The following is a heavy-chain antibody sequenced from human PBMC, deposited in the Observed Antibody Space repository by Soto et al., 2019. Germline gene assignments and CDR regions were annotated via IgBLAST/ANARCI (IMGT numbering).Heavy chain of an antibody. CDR1: GFTFSSYA. V-gene: IGHV3-30-3*01. D-gene: IGHD3-10*01. CDR2: ISYDGSNK. J-gene: IGHJ4*02. Sequence: ESGGGVVQPGRSLRLSCAASGFTFSSYAMHWVRQAPGKGLEWVAVISYDGSNKYYADSVKGRFTISRDNSKNTLYLQMNSLRAEDTAVYYCARGGSGNSFDYWGQGTLVTVSS. CDR3: ARGGSGNSFDY.